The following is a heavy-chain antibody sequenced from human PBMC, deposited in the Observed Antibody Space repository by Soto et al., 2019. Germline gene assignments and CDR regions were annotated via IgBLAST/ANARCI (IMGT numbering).Heavy chain of an antibody. Sequence: GGSLRLSCAVSGFTFSSYGMSWVRQAPGKGLEWVSGISGSGDNTNYVDSVKGRFTISRDNPKNTLFLQMSSLRAEDTAVYYCARQIYDSDTGPNFQYYFDSWGQGTPVTVSS. CDR2: ISGSGDNT. CDR3: ARQIYDSDTGPNFQYYFDS. J-gene: IGHJ4*02. D-gene: IGHD3-22*01. CDR1: GFTFSSYG. V-gene: IGHV3-23*01.